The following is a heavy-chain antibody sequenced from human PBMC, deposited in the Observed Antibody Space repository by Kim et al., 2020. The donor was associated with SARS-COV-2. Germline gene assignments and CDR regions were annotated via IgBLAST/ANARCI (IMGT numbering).Heavy chain of an antibody. CDR2: IYSGGST. CDR3: ARDRTMIGLYYYYGMDV. CDR1: GFTVSSNY. D-gene: IGHD3-22*01. J-gene: IGHJ6*01. V-gene: IGHV3-53*01. Sequence: GGSLRLSCAASGFTVSSNYMSWVRQAPGKGLEWVSVIYSGGSTYYADSVKGRFTISRDNSKNTLYLQMNSLGAEDTAGYYCARDRTMIGLYYYYGMDVWGQGTTVTGSS.